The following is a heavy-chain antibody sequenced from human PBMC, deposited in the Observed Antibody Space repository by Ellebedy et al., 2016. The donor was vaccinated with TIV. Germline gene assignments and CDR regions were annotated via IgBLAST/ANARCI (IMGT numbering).Heavy chain of an antibody. V-gene: IGHV3-30*03. J-gene: IGHJ4*02. D-gene: IGHD2-2*02. Sequence: GESLKISCKASGFRISSDAMHWVRQAPGKGLEWLSVISYDGSRYYYADSVKGRFTISRDDSKNTLYLQMNSLRAEDTAVYYCARGRGYTHQGLNFDSWGQGTLVTVSS. CDR3: ARGRGYTHQGLNFDS. CDR1: GFRISSDA. CDR2: ISYDGSRY.